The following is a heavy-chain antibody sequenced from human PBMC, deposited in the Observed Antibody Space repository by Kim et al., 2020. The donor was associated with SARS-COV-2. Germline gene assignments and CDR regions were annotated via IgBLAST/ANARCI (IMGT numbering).Heavy chain of an antibody. V-gene: IGHV1-69*13. Sequence: SVKVSCKASGDTFSSYAMSWVRQAPGQGLEWMGGIITIFGTAKYAQKFPGRVTITADESTSTAYMELSSLRSEDTAVYYCARDFQLFLGTPNWFDPWGQGTLVTVSS. CDR2: IITIFGTA. CDR3: ARDFQLFLGTPNWFDP. CDR1: GDTFSSYA. J-gene: IGHJ5*02. D-gene: IGHD2-15*01.